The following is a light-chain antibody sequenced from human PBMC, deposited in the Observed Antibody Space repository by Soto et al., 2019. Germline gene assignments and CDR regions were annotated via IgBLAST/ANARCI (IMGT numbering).Light chain of an antibody. Sequence: DIQMTQSPSTLSASVGDRVTITCRASQSISSWLAWYQQKPGKAPKLLIYKASSLESGVPSRFSGSGSGTEFTLTISSLQPDDFAPYYCQQYNNYPWTFGQGTMVEIK. CDR2: KAS. CDR3: QQYNNYPWT. CDR1: QSISSW. V-gene: IGKV1-5*03. J-gene: IGKJ1*01.